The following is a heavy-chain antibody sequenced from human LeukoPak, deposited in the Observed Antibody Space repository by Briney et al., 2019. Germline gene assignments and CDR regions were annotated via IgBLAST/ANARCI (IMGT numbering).Heavy chain of an antibody. J-gene: IGHJ4*02. CDR1: GFTFSYRY. Sequence: GGSLRLSCAASGFTFSYRYMDWVRQAPGKGLEWVGRIRNKAKRYSTEYAASVKGRFTISRDDSKNSLYLQMNSLKTEDTAVYYCVRHRGYSYGYVDYWGQGTLVTVSS. V-gene: IGHV3-72*01. CDR3: VRHRGYSYGYVDY. CDR2: IRNKAKRYST. D-gene: IGHD5-18*01.